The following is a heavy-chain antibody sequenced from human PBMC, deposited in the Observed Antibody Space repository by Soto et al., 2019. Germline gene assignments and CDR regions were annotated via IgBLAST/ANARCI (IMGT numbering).Heavy chain of an antibody. CDR1: GGTFSSYA. J-gene: IGHJ6*02. Sequence: RASVKVSCKASGGTFSSYAISWVRQAPGQGLEWMGGIIPIFGTANYAQKFQGRVTITADESTSTAYMELSSLRSEDTAVYYCARGNVVKVPAAWGYYYYGMDVWGQGTTVTVSS. CDR2: IIPIFGTA. V-gene: IGHV1-69*13. CDR3: ARGNVVKVPAAWGYYYYGMDV. D-gene: IGHD2-2*01.